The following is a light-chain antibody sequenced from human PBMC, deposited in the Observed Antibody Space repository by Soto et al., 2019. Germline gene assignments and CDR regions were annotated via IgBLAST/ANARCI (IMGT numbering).Light chain of an antibody. CDR2: IAS. CDR1: QGISNY. Sequence: IQLTQSPSSLSASVVDRVTITCRASQGISNYLAWYQQKPGKAPKLLIYIASTLQSGVPPRFSGSGSGTDFTLTISSLQPEDFATYFCQQSYRNPITFGQGTRLEIK. V-gene: IGKV1-39*01. CDR3: QQSYRNPIT. J-gene: IGKJ5*01.